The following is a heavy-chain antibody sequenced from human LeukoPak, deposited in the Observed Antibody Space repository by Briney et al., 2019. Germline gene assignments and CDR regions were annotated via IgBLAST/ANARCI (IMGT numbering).Heavy chain of an antibody. CDR2: IYHSGST. V-gene: IGHV4-38-2*02. J-gene: IGHJ4*02. D-gene: IGHD1-26*01. Sequence: SETLSLTCTVSGYSISSGYYWGWIRQPPGKGLEWIGSIYHSGSTYYNPSLKSRVTISVDTSKNRFSLKLSSVTAADTAVYYCARSGSSGSYYWGQGTLVIVSS. CDR3: ARSGSSGSYY. CDR1: GYSISSGYY.